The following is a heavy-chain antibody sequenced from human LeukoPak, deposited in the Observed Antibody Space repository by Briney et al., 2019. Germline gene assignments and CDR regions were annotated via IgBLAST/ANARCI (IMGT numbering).Heavy chain of an antibody. CDR2: IYTSGST. J-gene: IGHJ4*02. CDR1: GGSISSYY. Sequence: PSETLSLTCTVSGGSISSYYWSWIRQPAGKGLEWIGRIYTSGSTNYNPSLKSRVTMSVDTSKNQFSLKLSSVTAADTAVYYCARDRGYSGYDSYFDYWGQGTLVTVSS. V-gene: IGHV4-4*07. D-gene: IGHD5-12*01. CDR3: ARDRGYSGYDSYFDY.